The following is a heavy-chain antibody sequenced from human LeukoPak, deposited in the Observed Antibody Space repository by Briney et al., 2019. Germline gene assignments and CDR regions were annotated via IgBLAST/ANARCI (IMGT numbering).Heavy chain of an antibody. CDR1: GYTFTSYY. J-gene: IGHJ5*02. D-gene: IGHD3-10*01. V-gene: IGHV1-2*02. Sequence: ASVQVSCKTSGYTFTSYYIHWLRQAPGQRFEWMGWSDPKSGATKYEHFQGRVTMTRDTSISTAYMELSRLRSDDTAVYYCARAVRGVIKTTPWFDPWGQGTLVTVSS. CDR3: ARAVRGVIKTTPWFDP. CDR2: SDPKSGAT.